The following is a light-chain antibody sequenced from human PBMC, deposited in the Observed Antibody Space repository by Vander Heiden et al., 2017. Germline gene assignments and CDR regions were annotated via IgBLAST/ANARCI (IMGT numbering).Light chain of an antibody. CDR3: QVWESSSDRPV. CDR1: NIGSKS. V-gene: IGLV3-21*02. CDR2: DDH. Sequence: SYVLTQPPSVSVAPGQTASITCGGDNIGSKSVHWYQQKPGQAPVLVVYDDHNRPSGVPERFSGSNSGNTATLTISRVEAGDEADYYCQVWESSSDRPVFGGGTKLTVL. J-gene: IGLJ3*02.